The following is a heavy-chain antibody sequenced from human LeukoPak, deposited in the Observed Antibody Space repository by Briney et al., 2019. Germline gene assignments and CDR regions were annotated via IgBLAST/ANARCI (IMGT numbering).Heavy chain of an antibody. V-gene: IGHV4-59*01. D-gene: IGHD2-2*01. CDR2: IYYSGST. CDR3: ARGGDYCSSTSCYLMAFDI. Sequence: SETLSLTCTASGGSISSYYWSWIRQPPGKGLEWIGYIYYSGSTNYNPSLKSRVTISVDTSKNQFSLKPSSVTAADTAVYYCARGGDYCSSTSCYLMAFDIWGQGTMVTVSS. J-gene: IGHJ3*02. CDR1: GGSISSYY.